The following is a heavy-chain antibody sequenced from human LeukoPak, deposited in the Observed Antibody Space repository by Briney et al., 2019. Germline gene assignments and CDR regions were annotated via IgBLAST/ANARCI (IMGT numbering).Heavy chain of an antibody. CDR2: INTNTGSP. J-gene: IGHJ6*02. CDR3: ARELYSSSWYLDYYYGMDV. D-gene: IGHD6-13*01. Sequence: ASVKVSCKASGYTFSTYPINWVRQAPGQGLEWMGWINTNTGSPTYAQGLTGRFVFSLDTSVSTAYLQISSLKAEDTAVYYCARELYSSSWYLDYYYGMDVWGQGTTVTVSS. V-gene: IGHV7-4-1*02. CDR1: GYTFSTYP.